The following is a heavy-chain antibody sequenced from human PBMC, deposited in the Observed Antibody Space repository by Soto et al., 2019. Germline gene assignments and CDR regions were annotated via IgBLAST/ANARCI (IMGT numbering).Heavy chain of an antibody. CDR1: GCTFSGYA. Sequence: QVQLVESGVGVVQPGGSLRVSCAASGCTFSGYAMHWVRQAPGKGLEWVAFISYDGSLKYYADSVKVRFTTSRDNSQNTLYLQMNSLRPEVTAVDYCEIDVPMGNWGKGTMVNVYS. J-gene: IGHJ4*02. CDR2: ISYDGSLK. D-gene: IGHD3-10*01. V-gene: IGHV3-30-3*01. CDR3: EIDVPMGN.